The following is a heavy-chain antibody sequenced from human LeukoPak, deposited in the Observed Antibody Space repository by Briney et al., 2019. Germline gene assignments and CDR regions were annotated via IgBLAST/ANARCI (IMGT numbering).Heavy chain of an antibody. CDR1: GGSISSYY. D-gene: IGHD2-2*02. Sequence: PSETLSLTCTVSGGSISSYYWSWIRQPPGKGLEWIGYIYYSGSTNYNPSPKSRVTISVDTSKNQFSLKLSSVTAADTAVYYCARGPAGYCSSTSCYTYYYYMDVWGKGTTVTVSS. CDR3: ARGPAGYCSSTSCYTYYYYMDV. V-gene: IGHV4-59*01. CDR2: IYYSGST. J-gene: IGHJ6*03.